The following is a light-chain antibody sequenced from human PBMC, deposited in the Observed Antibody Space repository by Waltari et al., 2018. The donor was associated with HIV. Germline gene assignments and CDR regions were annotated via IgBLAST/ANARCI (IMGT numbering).Light chain of an antibody. J-gene: IGKJ1*01. CDR3: HQRSNWPQT. Sequence: EIVLTQSPATLSLSPGERPTLSCRASQSVSGYLAWYQQKPGQAPRLLIYDASSRATGIPARFSGSESGTDFTLTISSLEPEDFAVYYCHQRSNWPQTFGQGTKVEIK. CDR1: QSVSGY. V-gene: IGKV3-11*01. CDR2: DAS.